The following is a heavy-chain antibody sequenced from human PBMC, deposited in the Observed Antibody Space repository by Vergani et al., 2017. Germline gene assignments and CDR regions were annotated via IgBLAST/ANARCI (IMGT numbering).Heavy chain of an antibody. D-gene: IGHD3-9*01. Sequence: QVPLVQSGAEVKKPGASVKVSCKASGYTFTGYFMHWVRQAPGQGLEWMGWINPNSGGTHYAQKFQGRVTMTRDTSISTAYMELSRLRSDDTAVYYCARDGTYYDILTGYPEPNWFDPWGQGTLVTVSS. CDR2: INPNSGGT. CDR3: ARDGTYYDILTGYPEPNWFDP. J-gene: IGHJ5*02. V-gene: IGHV1-2*02. CDR1: GYTFTGYF.